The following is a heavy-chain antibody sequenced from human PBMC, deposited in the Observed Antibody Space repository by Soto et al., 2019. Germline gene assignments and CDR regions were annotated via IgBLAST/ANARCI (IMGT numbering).Heavy chain of an antibody. J-gene: IGHJ5*02. CDR2: INIDGSIS. CDR1: GFIFSSYW. CDR3: ASGADYNTNYIPFDP. Sequence: PGGSLTLSCAASGFIFSSYWMHWVRQAPGKGLVWVSGINIDGSISDYADSVKGRFTISRDNAKNTLYLQMNSLGAEDTGLYYCASGADYNTNYIPFDPWGQGTLVTVSS. D-gene: IGHD3-10*01. V-gene: IGHV3-74*01.